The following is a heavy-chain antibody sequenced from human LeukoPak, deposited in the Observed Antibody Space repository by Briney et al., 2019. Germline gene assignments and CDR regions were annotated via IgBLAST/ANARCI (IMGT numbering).Heavy chain of an antibody. CDR1: GFTFSSYS. J-gene: IGHJ4*02. Sequence: GGSLRLSCAASGFTFSSYSMNWVRQAPGKGLEWVSSISSSSSYIYYADSVKGRFTISRDNAKNSLYLQMNSLRAEDTAVYYCARDRPYYYDSSGYYGYYFDYWGQGTLVTVSS. D-gene: IGHD3-22*01. V-gene: IGHV3-21*01. CDR3: ARDRPYYYDSSGYYGYYFDY. CDR2: ISSSSSYI.